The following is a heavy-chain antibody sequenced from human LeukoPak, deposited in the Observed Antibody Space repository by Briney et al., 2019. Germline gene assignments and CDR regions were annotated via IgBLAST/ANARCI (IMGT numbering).Heavy chain of an antibody. J-gene: IGHJ4*02. CDR1: GFTFSSYS. CDR2: ISSSSSYI. CDR3: ARGHALRYFDWLFDY. Sequence: GGSLRLSCAASGFTFSSYSMNRVRQAPGKGLEWVSSISSSSSYIYYADSVKGRFTISRDNAKNSLYLQMNSLRAEDTAVYYCARGHALRYFDWLFDYWGQGTLVTVSS. D-gene: IGHD3-9*01. V-gene: IGHV3-21*01.